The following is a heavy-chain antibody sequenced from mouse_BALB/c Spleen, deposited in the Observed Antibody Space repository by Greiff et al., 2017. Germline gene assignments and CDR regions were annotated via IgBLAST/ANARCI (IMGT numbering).Heavy chain of an antibody. J-gene: IGHJ2*01. V-gene: IGHV14-4*02. CDR1: GFNIKDYY. CDR3: NANYDYATSGQAVYFDY. D-gene: IGHD2-4*01. Sequence: DVKLQESGAELVRSGASVKLSCTASGFNIKDYYMHWVKQRPEQGLEWIGWIDPENGDTEYAPKFQGKATMTADTSSNTAYLQLSSLTSEDTAVYYCNANYDYATSGQAVYFDYWGQGTTLTVSS. CDR2: IDPENGDT.